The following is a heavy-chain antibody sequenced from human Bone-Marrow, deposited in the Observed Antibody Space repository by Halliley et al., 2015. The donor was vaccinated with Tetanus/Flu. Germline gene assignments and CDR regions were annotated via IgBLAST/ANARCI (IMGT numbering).Heavy chain of an antibody. J-gene: IGHJ6*02. CDR1: GGSLSGYY. V-gene: IGHV4-34*01. D-gene: IGHD3-3*01. Sequence: TLSLTCAAYGGSLSGYYWSWIRQSPGKGLEWIGEINQSGSTNYNPSLKSRVTILVDTSGSQFSLNLTSVTAADTAVYYCARWGRDYDFWNGYLYGLDVWGQGTTVTVSS. CDR2: INQSGST. CDR3: ARWGRDYDFWNGYLYGLDV.